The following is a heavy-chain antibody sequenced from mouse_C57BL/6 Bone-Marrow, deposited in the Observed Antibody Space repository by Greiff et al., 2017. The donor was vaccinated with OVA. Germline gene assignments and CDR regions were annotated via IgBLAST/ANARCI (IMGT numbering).Heavy chain of an antibody. Sequence: QLQQSGPELVKPGASVKISCKASGYSFTGYYMNWVKQSPEKSLEWIGEINPSTGGTTYNQKFKAKATLTVDKSSSTAYMQLKSLTSEDSAVYYCARSDYYGSSFLNFDVWGTGTTVTVSS. CDR3: ARSDYYGSSFLNFDV. CDR2: INPSTGGT. D-gene: IGHD1-1*01. J-gene: IGHJ1*03. V-gene: IGHV1-42*01. CDR1: GYSFTGYY.